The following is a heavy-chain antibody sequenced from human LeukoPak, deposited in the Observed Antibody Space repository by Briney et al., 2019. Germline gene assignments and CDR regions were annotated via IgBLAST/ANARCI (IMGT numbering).Heavy chain of an antibody. J-gene: IGHJ3*02. CDR2: IYTSGST. CDR1: GGSISSGSYY. V-gene: IGHV4-61*02. Sequence: SETLSLTCTVPGGSISSGSYYWSWIRQPAGKGLEWIGRIYTSGSTNYNPSLKSRVTISVDTSKNQFSLKLSSVTPADTAVYYCASREKQGAFDIWGQGTMVTVSS. CDR3: ASREKQGAFDI.